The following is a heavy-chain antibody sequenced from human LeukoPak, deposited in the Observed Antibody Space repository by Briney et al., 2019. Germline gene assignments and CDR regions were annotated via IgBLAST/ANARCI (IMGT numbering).Heavy chain of an antibody. CDR2: IKQDGSEK. CDR3: AREGGSYSDSSGYYAIDY. J-gene: IGHJ4*02. D-gene: IGHD3-22*01. Sequence: GGSLRLSCAASGFTFSSYWMSWVRQAPGKGLEWVANIKQDGSEKYYVDSVKGRFTISRDNAKNSLYLQMNSLRAEDTAVYYCAREGGSYSDSSGYYAIDYWGQGTLVTVSS. V-gene: IGHV3-7*01. CDR1: GFTFSSYW.